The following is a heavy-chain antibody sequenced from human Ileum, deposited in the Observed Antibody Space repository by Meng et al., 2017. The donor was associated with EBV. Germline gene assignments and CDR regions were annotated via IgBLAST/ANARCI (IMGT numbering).Heavy chain of an antibody. CDR2: TSHSGST. CDR1: GGPISRSDW. Sequence: LQKSGPGYGKPSVPWSPTWAVSGGPISRSDWGSWVRQPPGKGLEWIGETSHSGSTNYSPSLKSRVTISLDKSKNQLSLKLNSVTAADTAVYYCASSDYYRSDYWGQGTLVTVSS. D-gene: IGHD3-22*01. J-gene: IGHJ4*02. V-gene: IGHV4-4*02. CDR3: ASSDYYRSDY.